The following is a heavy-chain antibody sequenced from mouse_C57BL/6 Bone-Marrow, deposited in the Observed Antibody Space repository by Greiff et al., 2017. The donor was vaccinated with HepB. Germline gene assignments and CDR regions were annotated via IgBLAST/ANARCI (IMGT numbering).Heavy chain of an antibody. Sequence: EVKLMESGGGLVKPGGSLKLSCAASGFTFSDYGMHWVRQAPEKGLEWVAYISSGSSTIYYADTVKGRFTISRDNAKNTLFLQMTSLRSEDTAMYYWAKLITTENWYFEVWGTGTTVTVSS. J-gene: IGHJ1*03. D-gene: IGHD1-1*01. V-gene: IGHV5-17*01. CDR3: AKLITTENWYFEV. CDR2: ISSGSSTI. CDR1: GFTFSDYG.